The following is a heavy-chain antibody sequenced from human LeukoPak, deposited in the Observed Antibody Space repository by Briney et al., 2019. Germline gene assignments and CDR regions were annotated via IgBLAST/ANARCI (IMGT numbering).Heavy chain of an antibody. D-gene: IGHD4-23*01. CDR2: IYYSGST. CDR1: GGSISSYY. V-gene: IGHV4-59*08. Sequence: SETLSLTCTVSGGSISSYYWSWIRPPPGKGLEWIGYIYYSGSTNYNPSLKSRVTISVDTSKNQFSLKLSSVTAADTAVYYCARHYGGNSGPIDYWGQGTLVTVSS. J-gene: IGHJ4*02. CDR3: ARHYGGNSGPIDY.